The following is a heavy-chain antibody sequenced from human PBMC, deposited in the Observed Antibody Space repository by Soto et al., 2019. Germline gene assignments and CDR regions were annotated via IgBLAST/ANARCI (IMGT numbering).Heavy chain of an antibody. J-gene: IGHJ4*02. CDR1: RFTFGYYH. CDR2: ISSDGSNK. Sequence: VRLSCAASRFTFGYYHMHWVRQAPGKGLEWVAVISSDGSNKYYSDSVKGRFTISRDNSTNMLYLQMNSLRPEDTAMYYSANSLSDYQFDYWGPGTLLTVSS. D-gene: IGHD4-17*01. CDR3: ANSLSDYQFDY. V-gene: IGHV3-30*18.